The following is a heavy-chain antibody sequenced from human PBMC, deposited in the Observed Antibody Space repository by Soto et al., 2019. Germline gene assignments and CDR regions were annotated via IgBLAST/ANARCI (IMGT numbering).Heavy chain of an antibody. V-gene: IGHV4-39*01. CDR3: AIPAGALYGMDV. J-gene: IGHJ6*02. CDR2: IYCSGST. D-gene: IGHD1-26*01. Sequence: SETLSLTCTVSGGSISSSSYYWGWIRQPPGKGLEWIGSIYCSGSTYYNPSLKSRVTISVDTSKNQFSLKLSSVTAADTAVYYCAIPAGALYGMDVWGQGTTVTVSS. CDR1: GGSISSSSYY.